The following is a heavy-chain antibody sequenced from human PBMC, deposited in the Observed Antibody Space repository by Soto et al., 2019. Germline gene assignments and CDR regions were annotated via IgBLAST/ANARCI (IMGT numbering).Heavy chain of an antibody. CDR3: AREKGDQAFDY. CDR1: GYTFTGYY. J-gene: IGHJ4*02. V-gene: IGHV1-2*04. Sequence: GASVKVSCKASGYTFTGYYMHCVRQAPGQGLEWMGWINPNSGGTNYAQKFQGWVTMTRDTSISTAYMELSRLRSDDTAVYYCAREKGDQAFDYWGQGTLVTVSS. CDR2: INPNSGGT. D-gene: IGHD2-21*02.